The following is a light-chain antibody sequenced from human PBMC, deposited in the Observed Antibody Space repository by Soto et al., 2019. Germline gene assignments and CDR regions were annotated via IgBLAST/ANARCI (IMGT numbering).Light chain of an antibody. J-gene: IGKJ2*01. CDR2: KAS. CDR1: QTISTW. CDR3: QQYNSYSPT. V-gene: IGKV1-5*03. Sequence: DIQMTQSPSTLSASVGDRVTITCRASQTISTWLAWYQQKPGKAPKLLISKASSLESGVPSRFSGSGSGTEFTLTISSLQPDDGATYYCQQYNSYSPTFGQGTKVEIK.